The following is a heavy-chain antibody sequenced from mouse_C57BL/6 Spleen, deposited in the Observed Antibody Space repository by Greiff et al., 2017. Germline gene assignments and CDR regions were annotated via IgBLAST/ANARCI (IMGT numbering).Heavy chain of an antibody. V-gene: IGHV14-3*01. D-gene: IGHD2-4*01. Sequence: EVQLQQSVAELVRPGASVQLSCTASGFNIKNTYMHWVKQRPEQGLEWIGRIDPANGNTKYAPKFPGKATITADTSSTTAYLQLSSLTSEDTAIYYCARERVYYDYDGGFDVWGTGTTVTVSS. CDR1: GFNIKNTY. CDR3: ARERVYYDYDGGFDV. CDR2: IDPANGNT. J-gene: IGHJ1*03.